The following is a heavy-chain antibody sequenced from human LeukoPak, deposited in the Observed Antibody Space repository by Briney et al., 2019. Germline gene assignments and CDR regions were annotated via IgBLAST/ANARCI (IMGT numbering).Heavy chain of an antibody. CDR1: GYTFTSDN. V-gene: IGHV1-8*01. Sequence: GASVKVSCKASGYTFTSDNINWVRQATGQGLEWMGWMNPNSGNTGYAQKFQGRVTMTRNTSISTAYMELSSLRSEDTAVYYCATGFRTGTFDYWGQGTLVTVSS. CDR3: ATGFRTGTFDY. CDR2: MNPNSGNT. D-gene: IGHD1-1*01. J-gene: IGHJ4*02.